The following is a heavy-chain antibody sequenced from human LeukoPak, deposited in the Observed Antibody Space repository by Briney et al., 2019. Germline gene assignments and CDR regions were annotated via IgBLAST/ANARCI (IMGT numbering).Heavy chain of an antibody. J-gene: IGHJ4*02. CDR2: ITGSGVNT. CDR1: GFTFNTYT. Sequence: GGSLRLSCAVSGFTFNTYTMTWVRQAPGKGLEWVSSITGSGVNTYYADSVKGRFTISRDNSKNTLYLQMNSLRAEDTAVYYCAKPMATIGRGYFDSWGQGTLVTVSS. V-gene: IGHV3-23*01. CDR3: AKPMATIGRGYFDS. D-gene: IGHD5-24*01.